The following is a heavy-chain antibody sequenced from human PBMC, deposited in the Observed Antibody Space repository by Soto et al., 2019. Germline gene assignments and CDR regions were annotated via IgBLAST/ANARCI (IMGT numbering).Heavy chain of an antibody. V-gene: IGHV1-69*12. CDR1: GGTFSSYA. CDR3: ARESAEIYLFGSSCKRTGLYYFYGKGG. CDR2: IIPIFGTA. J-gene: IGHJ6*02. Sequence: QVQLVQSGAEVKKPGSSVKVSCKASGGTFSSYAISWVRQAPGQGLEWMGGIIPIFGTANYAQKFQGRVTSTAVEATSTPYMELRRLISVDAAVYHWARESAEIYLFGSSCKRTGLYYFYGKGGWGQGTTGTVSS. D-gene: IGHD2-15*01.